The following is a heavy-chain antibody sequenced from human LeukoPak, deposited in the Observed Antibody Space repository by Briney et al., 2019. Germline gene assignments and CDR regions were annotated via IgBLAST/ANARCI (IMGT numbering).Heavy chain of an antibody. V-gene: IGHV1-69*06. CDR3: ARGPYYDILTGWNGMDV. J-gene: IGHJ6*04. CDR2: IIPIFGTA. D-gene: IGHD3-9*01. Sequence: ASVKVSCKASGGTFSSYAFSWVRQAPGQGLEWMGGIIPIFGTANYAQKFQGRVTITADKSTSTAYMELSSLRSEDTAVYYCARGPYYDILTGWNGMDVWGKGTTVTVSS. CDR1: GGTFSSYA.